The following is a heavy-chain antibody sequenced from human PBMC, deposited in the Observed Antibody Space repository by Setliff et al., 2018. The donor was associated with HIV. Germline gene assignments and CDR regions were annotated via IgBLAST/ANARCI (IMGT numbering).Heavy chain of an antibody. CDR3: ARAGAYYYDGSGYKIFTHFDS. J-gene: IGHJ4*02. CDR1: GYSLNKYG. Sequence: SCKASGYSLNKYGMNWVRQAPGQGLEWMGWIDTNTGKPTYVQGTTGRFVFSLDTSVNATYLQITALKTEDTAVYYCARAGAYYYDGSGYKIFTHFDSWGQGTLVTVPQ. D-gene: IGHD3-22*01. CDR2: IDTNTGKP. V-gene: IGHV7-4-1*02.